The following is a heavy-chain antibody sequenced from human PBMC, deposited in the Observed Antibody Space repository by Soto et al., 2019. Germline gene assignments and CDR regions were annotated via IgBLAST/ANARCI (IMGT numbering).Heavy chain of an antibody. CDR1: GFTFSSYW. J-gene: IGHJ6*02. CDR2: INSDGSST. V-gene: IGHV3-74*01. D-gene: IGHD6-6*01. Sequence: EVQLVESGGGLVQPGGSLRLSCAASGFTFSSYWMHWVRQAPGKGLVWVSRINSDGSSTNYADSVKGRFTISRDNARNTLFLQMDTLRAEDTAVYYCTRSGSSPSYYGMDVWGQGTTVTVSS. CDR3: TRSGSSPSYYGMDV.